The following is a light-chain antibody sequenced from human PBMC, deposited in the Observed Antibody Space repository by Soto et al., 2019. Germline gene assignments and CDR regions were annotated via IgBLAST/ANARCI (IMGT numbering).Light chain of an antibody. J-gene: IGKJ1*01. CDR2: GAS. Sequence: ENVLTQSPGTLPLSPGERATLSCRASQSVSGSYLAWYQQKPGQAPRLLIYGASSRATGIPDRFSGSGSGTDFTLTINRLEPEDFAVYYCQQYDSSPRTFGQGTKVDNK. CDR1: QSVSGSY. V-gene: IGKV3-20*01. CDR3: QQYDSSPRT.